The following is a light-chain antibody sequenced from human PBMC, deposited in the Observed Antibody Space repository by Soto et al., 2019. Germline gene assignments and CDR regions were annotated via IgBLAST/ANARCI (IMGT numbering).Light chain of an antibody. CDR3: QQRSNWPPGEFT. J-gene: IGKJ3*01. CDR1: QSVSNS. Sequence: EIVLTQSPATLSLSPGERATLSCRASQSVSNSLAWYQQKPGQAPRLLIYDASNRATGIPARFSGSVSGTDFTLTIRRLEPEDFAVYYCQQRSNWPPGEFTFGPGTRVDIK. CDR2: DAS. V-gene: IGKV3-11*01.